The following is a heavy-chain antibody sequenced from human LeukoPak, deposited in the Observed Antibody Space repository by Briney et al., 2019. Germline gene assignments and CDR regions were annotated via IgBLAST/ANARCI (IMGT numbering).Heavy chain of an antibody. CDR3: ARRTNYLAFDY. Sequence: PGGSLRLSCAASGITFSTFWMSWVRQTPEKGLEWVANMSPDGTEKYYVDSVKGRFTISRDNAKNSLYLQMNSLRAEDTAVYSCARRTNYLAFDYWGQGTLVTVSS. D-gene: IGHD4/OR15-4a*01. J-gene: IGHJ4*02. V-gene: IGHV3-7*01. CDR1: GITFSTFW. CDR2: MSPDGTEK.